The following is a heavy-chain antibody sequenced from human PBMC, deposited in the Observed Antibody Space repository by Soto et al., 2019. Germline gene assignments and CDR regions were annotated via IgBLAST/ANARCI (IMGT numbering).Heavy chain of an antibody. Sequence: ASVKVSCKGSGYSFSRYAMHWVRKAHGQRLEWMGWINAGNGNTKYSQKFKGRVTITRDTSASTAYMELSSLRSQDTAVYYCARYYDSSGFDYWGQGTLVTVSS. D-gene: IGHD3-22*01. CDR2: INAGNGNT. V-gene: IGHV1-3*01. CDR1: GYSFSRYA. CDR3: ARYYDSSGFDY. J-gene: IGHJ4*02.